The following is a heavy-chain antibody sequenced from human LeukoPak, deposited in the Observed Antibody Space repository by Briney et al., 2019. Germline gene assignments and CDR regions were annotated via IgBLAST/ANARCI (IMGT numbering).Heavy chain of an antibody. J-gene: IGHJ4*02. CDR2: ISSSSSYI. V-gene: IGHV3-21*01. CDR1: GFTFSSYS. D-gene: IGHD5-12*01. Sequence: PGGSLRLSCAASGFTFSSYSMNWFRQAPGKGLEWVSSISSSSSYIYYADSVKGRFTISRDNAKNSLYLQMNSLRAEDTAVYYCARRGYSGYDPDYWGQGTLVTVSS. CDR3: ARRGYSGYDPDY.